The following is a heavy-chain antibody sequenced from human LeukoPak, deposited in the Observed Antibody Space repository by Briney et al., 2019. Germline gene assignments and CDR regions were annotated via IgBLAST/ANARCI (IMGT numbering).Heavy chain of an antibody. V-gene: IGHV3-23*01. J-gene: IGHJ4*02. Sequence: GGSLRLSCAASGFTFSSYSMNWVRQAPGKGLEWVSTLSNTGVTTFYAGSVKGRFTVSRDNSKNTLYLQMSGLRAEDTAVYYCAKETGSYKRLIDFWGQGTQVTVSS. CDR1: GFTFSSYS. CDR3: AKETGSYKRLIDF. CDR2: LSNTGVTT. D-gene: IGHD1-26*01.